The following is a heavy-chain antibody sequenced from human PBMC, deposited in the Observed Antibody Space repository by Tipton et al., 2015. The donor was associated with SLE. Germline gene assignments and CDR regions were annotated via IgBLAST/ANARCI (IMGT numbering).Heavy chain of an antibody. Sequence: LSLTCAASGFTFRTYGMHWVRQAPGKGLEWVSFIRFDGNVKQYADSVRGRFTISRDNSKNTLSLQMDSLRPEDTSIYYCASILGNTNPSDFWGQGTLVTVSS. CDR3: ASILGNTNPSDF. CDR2: IRFDGNVK. J-gene: IGHJ4*02. D-gene: IGHD2-8*01. V-gene: IGHV3-30*02. CDR1: GFTFRTYG.